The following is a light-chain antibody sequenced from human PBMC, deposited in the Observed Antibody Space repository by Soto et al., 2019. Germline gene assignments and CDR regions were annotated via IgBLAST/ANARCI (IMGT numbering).Light chain of an antibody. CDR3: CSYAGSYV. CDR1: SSDVGSYNL. J-gene: IGLJ1*01. Sequence: QSALTQPASVSGSPGQSITISCTGTSSDVGSYNLVSWYQQHPGKAPKLMIYEGSKRPSGVSNRFSGSKSGNTASLTISGLQAEDEADYYCCSYAGSYVFGTGTKDTVL. V-gene: IGLV2-23*01. CDR2: EGS.